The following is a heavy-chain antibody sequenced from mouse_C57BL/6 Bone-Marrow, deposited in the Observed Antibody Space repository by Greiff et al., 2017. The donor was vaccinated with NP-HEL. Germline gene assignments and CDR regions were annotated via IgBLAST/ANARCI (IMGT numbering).Heavy chain of an antibody. V-gene: IGHV1-62-2*01. CDR1: GYTFTEYT. CDR3: ARHEGPPFYYDYQAWFAY. D-gene: IGHD2-4*01. J-gene: IGHJ3*01. Sequence: QVQLQQSGAELVKPGASVKLSCKASGYTFTEYTIHWVKQRSGQGLEWIGWFYPGSGSIKYNEKFKDKATLTADKSSSTVYMELSRLTSEDSAVYFCARHEGPPFYYDYQAWFAYWGQGTLVTVSA. CDR2: FYPGSGSI.